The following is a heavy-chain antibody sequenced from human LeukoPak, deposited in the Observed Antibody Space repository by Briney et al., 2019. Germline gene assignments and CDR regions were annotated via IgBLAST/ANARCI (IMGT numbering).Heavy chain of an antibody. Sequence: GGSLRLSCAASGFTFSSYSMTWVRQAPGKGLEWVSYISSSSSTTYYADSVKGRFTISRDNAKNSLYLQMNRLRAEDTAVYYCAAGPEAVDSWGQGTLVTVSS. CDR1: GFTFSSYS. J-gene: IGHJ4*02. D-gene: IGHD3-10*01. CDR3: AAGPEAVDS. CDR2: ISSSSSTT. V-gene: IGHV3-48*01.